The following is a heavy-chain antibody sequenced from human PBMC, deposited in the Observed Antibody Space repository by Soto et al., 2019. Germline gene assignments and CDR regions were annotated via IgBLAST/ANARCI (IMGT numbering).Heavy chain of an antibody. CDR1: GGSISTCDYY. D-gene: IGHD3-3*02. CDR3: ARLGAFCQSPGP. J-gene: IGHJ5*02. CDR2: ISYSGST. V-gene: IGHV4-30-4*08. Sequence: SETLSLTWTVSGGSISTCDYYWSWIRQAPGKGLEWIGFISYSGSTYYSTSLKSRVTISVDASKSQVSLKLGSVTAAVTAVYYCARLGAFCQSPGPWGPGTLVTVSS.